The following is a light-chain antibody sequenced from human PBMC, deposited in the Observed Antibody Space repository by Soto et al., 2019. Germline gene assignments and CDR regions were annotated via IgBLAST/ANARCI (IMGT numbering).Light chain of an antibody. J-gene: IGLJ1*01. CDR2: DDS. V-gene: IGLV2-14*01. CDR3: SSYTSSSPYV. CDR1: SSDVGGYNY. Sequence: QSVLTQPASVSGSPGQSITISCTGTSSDVGGYNYVSWYQQHPGKAPKLMIYDDSNRPSGVSNRFSGSTSGNTASLTISGLQAEDEADYYCSSYTSSSPYVFGTGTKVTVL.